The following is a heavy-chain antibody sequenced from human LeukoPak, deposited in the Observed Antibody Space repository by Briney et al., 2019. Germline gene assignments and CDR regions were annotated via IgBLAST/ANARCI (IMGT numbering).Heavy chain of an antibody. CDR2: ISYDGSNK. D-gene: IGHD2-2*01. V-gene: IGHV3-30*18. J-gene: IGHJ4*02. CDR3: AKSPDLGYCSSTSCSNLFYFDY. Sequence: PGGSLRLSCAASGFTFSSYGMHWVRQAPGKGLEWVAVISYDGSNKYYADSVKGRFTISRDNSKNTLYLQMNSLRAEDTAVYYCAKSPDLGYCSSTSCSNLFYFDYWGQGTLVTVSS. CDR1: GFTFSSYG.